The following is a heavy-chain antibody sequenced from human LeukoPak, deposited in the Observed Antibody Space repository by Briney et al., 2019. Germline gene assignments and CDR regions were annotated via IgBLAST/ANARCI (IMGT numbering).Heavy chain of an antibody. CDR2: ISAYNGNT. V-gene: IGHV1-18*01. D-gene: IGHD3-10*01. Sequence: ASVKVSCKASGYTFTSYGISWVRQAPGQGLEWMGWISAYNGNTNYAQKLQGRVTMTTDTSTSTAYMGLRSLRSDDTAVYYCARFQARALYGSGIRSYFDYWGQGTLVTVSS. CDR1: GYTFTSYG. CDR3: ARFQARALYGSGIRSYFDY. J-gene: IGHJ4*02.